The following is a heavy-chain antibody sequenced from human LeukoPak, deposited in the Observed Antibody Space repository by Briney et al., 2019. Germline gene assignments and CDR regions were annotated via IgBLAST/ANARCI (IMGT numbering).Heavy chain of an antibody. CDR1: GFTFSTYS. V-gene: IGHV3-21*01. CDR2: ISTSSSYI. D-gene: IGHD4-17*01. CDR3: ARDSELVTTYDSWFDP. J-gene: IGHJ5*02. Sequence: GGSLRLSCAASGFTFSTYSMNWVRQAPGKGLEWVSSISTSSSYIYYADSVKGRFTISRDNAKKSLYLQMNSLRADDTAMYYCARDSELVTTYDSWFDPWGQGTLVTVSS.